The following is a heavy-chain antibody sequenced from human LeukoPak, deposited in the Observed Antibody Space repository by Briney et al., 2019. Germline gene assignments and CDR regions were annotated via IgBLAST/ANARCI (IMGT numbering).Heavy chain of an antibody. CDR3: ARDRGKDYFDS. CDR2: VRNDGGDT. CDR1: GLTFTSHG. D-gene: IGHD4-23*01. J-gene: IGHJ4*02. Sequence: GTSLRLSCTTSGLTFTSHGFHWLRQVVGKRLEWVAFVRNDGGDTYHANSVKGRFSVSRDDSKNTLYLQMNSLRPEDTAIYYCARDRGKDYFDSWGQGTQVTVSS. V-gene: IGHV3-33*01.